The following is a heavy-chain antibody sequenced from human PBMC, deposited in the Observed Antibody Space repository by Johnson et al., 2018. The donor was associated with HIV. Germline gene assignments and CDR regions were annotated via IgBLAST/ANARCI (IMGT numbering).Heavy chain of an antibody. V-gene: IGHV3-15*01. J-gene: IGHJ3*02. Sequence: VQLVESGGGLVKPGGSLRLSCAASGFTFSNAWMSWVRQAPGKGLEWVGRIKIKTDGETTDYAAPVKGRFTISRDDSKMTLFLQMNSLKTEDTAVYYCTTECVYWWCLNAFDICGQGTTVTVSS. CDR1: GFTFSNAW. D-gene: IGHD2-21*02. CDR2: IKIKTDGETT. CDR3: TTECVYWWCLNAFDI.